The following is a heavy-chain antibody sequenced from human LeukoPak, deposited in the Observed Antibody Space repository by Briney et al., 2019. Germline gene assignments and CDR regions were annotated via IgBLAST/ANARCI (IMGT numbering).Heavy chain of an antibody. Sequence: GGSLRLSCAASGFTFSNAWMSWVRQAPGKGLEWVAFIRYDGSNKYYADSVKGRFTISRDNSKNTLHLQMNSLRAEDTAVYYCAKDLSSSPQRPSFDYWGQGTLVAVSS. CDR2: IRYDGSNK. CDR1: GFTFSNAW. D-gene: IGHD6-6*01. V-gene: IGHV3-30*02. J-gene: IGHJ4*02. CDR3: AKDLSSSPQRPSFDY.